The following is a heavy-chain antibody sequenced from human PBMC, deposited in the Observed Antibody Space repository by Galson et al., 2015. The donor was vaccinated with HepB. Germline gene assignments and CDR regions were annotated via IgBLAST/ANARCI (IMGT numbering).Heavy chain of an antibody. CDR2: ISAYNGNT. CDR3: ARVEVGYSYAHEYYFDY. V-gene: IGHV1-18*01. Sequence: SVKVSCKASGYTFTSYGISWVRQAPGQGLEWMGWISAYNGNTNYAQKLQGRVTMTTDTSTSTAYMELRSLRSDDTAVYYCARVEVGYSYAHEYYFDYWGQGTLVTVSS. D-gene: IGHD5-18*01. CDR1: GYTFTSYG. J-gene: IGHJ4*02.